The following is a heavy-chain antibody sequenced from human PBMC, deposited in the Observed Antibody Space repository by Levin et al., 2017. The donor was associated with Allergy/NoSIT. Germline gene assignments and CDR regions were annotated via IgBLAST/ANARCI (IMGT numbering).Heavy chain of an antibody. CDR3: ARVSGDQYSSGYHDL. D-gene: IGHD4-11*01. J-gene: IGHJ2*01. CDR1: GASIISNSYY. V-gene: IGHV4-31*03. Sequence: SSETLSLTCTVSGASIISNSYYWSWVRQHPVQGLEWIAYIYYGGRTYSNPSLRSRLAMSADTSNNRLSLNLTSVTAADSAMYYCARVSGDQYSSGYHDLWGRGTLVTVSS. CDR2: IYYGGRT.